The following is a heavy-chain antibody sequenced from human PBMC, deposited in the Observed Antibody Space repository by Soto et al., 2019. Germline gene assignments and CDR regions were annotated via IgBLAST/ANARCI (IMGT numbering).Heavy chain of an antibody. Sequence: PSETLSLTCTVSGSSISSGTYYWSWIRQPPGKGLEWIGYIYYSGTTKYNPSLKSRVSISVDTSKKQFSLNLTFVTAADTAVYYCAREWWSGSLIGGSLGGEGTLVTVSS. D-gene: IGHD3-3*01. CDR3: AREWWSGSLIGGSL. CDR2: IYYSGTT. CDR1: GSSISSGTYY. V-gene: IGHV4-61*01. J-gene: IGHJ4*02.